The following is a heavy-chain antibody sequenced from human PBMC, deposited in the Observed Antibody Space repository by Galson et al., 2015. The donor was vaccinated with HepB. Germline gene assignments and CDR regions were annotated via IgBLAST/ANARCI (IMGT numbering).Heavy chain of an antibody. V-gene: IGHV3-30*03. Sequence: SLRLSCAASGFTFSSYGMHWVRQAPGKGLEWVAVISYDGSNKYYADSVKGRFTISRDNSKNTLYLQMNSLRAEDTAVYYCARGRVFLDYWGQGTLVTVSS. D-gene: IGHD2-21*01. CDR2: ISYDGSNK. CDR1: GFTFSSYG. J-gene: IGHJ4*02. CDR3: ARGRVFLDY.